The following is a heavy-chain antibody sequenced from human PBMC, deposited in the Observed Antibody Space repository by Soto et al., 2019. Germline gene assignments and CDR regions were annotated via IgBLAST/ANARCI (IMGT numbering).Heavy chain of an antibody. CDR3: ARDPYSIVVVVAATGLHYMDV. Sequence: GGSLRLSCAASGFTFSDYYMSWIRQAPGKGLEWVSYISSSGSTIYYADSVKGRFTISRDKAKNSLYLQMNSLRAEDTAVYYCARDPYSIVVVVAATGLHYMDVWGKGTTVTVSS. J-gene: IGHJ6*03. D-gene: IGHD2-15*01. CDR1: GFTFSDYY. V-gene: IGHV3-11*01. CDR2: ISSSGSTI.